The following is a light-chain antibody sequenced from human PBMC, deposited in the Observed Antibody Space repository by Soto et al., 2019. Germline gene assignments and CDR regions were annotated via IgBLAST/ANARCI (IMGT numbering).Light chain of an antibody. V-gene: IGKV3D-15*03. CDR1: QSVSSN. CDR3: QQTYSTPLT. Sequence: EIVMTQSPDTLSVSPGERATLSCRASQSVSSNVAWYQQKAGQAPRLLIYQTSIRAAGIPARFSGSGSGTDFTLTISILEPEDFATYYCQQTYSTPLTFGGGTKVDIK. J-gene: IGKJ4*01. CDR2: QTS.